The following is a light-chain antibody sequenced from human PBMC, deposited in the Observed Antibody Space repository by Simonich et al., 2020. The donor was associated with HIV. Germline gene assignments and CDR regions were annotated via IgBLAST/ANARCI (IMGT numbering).Light chain of an antibody. CDR1: QSLLHSNGFNY. J-gene: IGKJ5*01. CDR3: MQALQTPPA. V-gene: IGKV2-28*01. Sequence: DMVMTQSPLSLPVTPGEPASISCRPRQSLLHSNGFNYLDWYLQKPGQSPQLLIYLGSNRASGVPDRFSGSGSGTDFTLKISRVEAEDVGVYYCMQALQTPPAFGQGTRLEIK. CDR2: LGS.